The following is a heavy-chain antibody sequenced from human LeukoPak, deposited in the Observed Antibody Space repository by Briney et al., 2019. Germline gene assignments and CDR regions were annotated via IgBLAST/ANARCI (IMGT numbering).Heavy chain of an antibody. J-gene: IGHJ5*02. CDR3: AREGVVVAATREYWFDP. CDR1: GFTFSSYS. D-gene: IGHD2-15*01. CDR2: ISSSSSYI. V-gene: IGHV3-21*01. Sequence: GGSLRLSCAAYGFTFSSYSMRCVRQAPGKGLEWVSSISSSSSYIYYADSVKGRFTISRDNAKNSLYLQMNSLRAEDTAVYYCAREGVVVAATREYWFDPWGQGTLVTVSS.